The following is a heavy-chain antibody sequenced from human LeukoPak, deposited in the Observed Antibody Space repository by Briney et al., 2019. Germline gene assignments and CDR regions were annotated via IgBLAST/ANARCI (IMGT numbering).Heavy chain of an antibody. Sequence: SETLSLTCTVSGGSISSYYWSWIRQPPGKGLEWIGNIYYSGSTNYNPSLKSRVTISVDTSKNQFSLKLSSVTAADKAVYYCARVVGATTPSNWFDPWGQGTLVTVSS. D-gene: IGHD1-26*01. CDR1: GGSISSYY. J-gene: IGHJ5*02. V-gene: IGHV4-59*01. CDR3: ARVVGATTPSNWFDP. CDR2: IYYSGST.